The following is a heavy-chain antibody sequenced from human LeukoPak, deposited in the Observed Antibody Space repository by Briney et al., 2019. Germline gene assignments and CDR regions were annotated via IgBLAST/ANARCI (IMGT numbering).Heavy chain of an antibody. CDR2: IYYSGST. CDR1: GGSISSHY. J-gene: IGHJ6*03. V-gene: IGHV4-59*11. D-gene: IGHD2-2*01. Sequence: SETLSLTCTVSGGSISSHYWSWIRQPPGKGLEWIGYIYYSGSTNYNPSLKSRVTISVDTSKNQFSLKLSSVTAADTAVYYCARAVVVVVPAAKTKSGYYYMDVWGKGTTVTVSS. CDR3: ARAVVVVVPAAKTKSGYYYMDV.